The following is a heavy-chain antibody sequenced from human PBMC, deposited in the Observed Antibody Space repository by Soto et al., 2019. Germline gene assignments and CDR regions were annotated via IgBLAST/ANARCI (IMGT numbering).Heavy chain of an antibody. CDR3: ARAHYSAYDRSDYFYYGMDV. D-gene: IGHD5-12*01. CDR1: GFMFSSYG. J-gene: IGHJ6*02. CDR2: IWHDGNHK. Sequence: QAQLEEFGGGVVQPGGSLRLSCVTSGFMFSSYGMHWVRQAPGKGLEWVAVIWHDGNHKFYGDSVKGRFSISRDNSKQMVDLQMNSLRAEDTAVYYCARAHYSAYDRSDYFYYGMDVWGLGTTGTVSS. V-gene: IGHV3-33*01.